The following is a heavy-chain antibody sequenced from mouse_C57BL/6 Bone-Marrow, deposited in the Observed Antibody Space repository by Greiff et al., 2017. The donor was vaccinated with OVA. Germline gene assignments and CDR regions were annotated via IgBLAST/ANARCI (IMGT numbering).Heavy chain of an antibody. J-gene: IGHJ3*01. V-gene: IGHV1-78*01. CDR3: ARVQLRLQAWCAY. CDR1: GYTFTDHT. CDR2: IYPRDGST. D-gene: IGHD3-2*02. Sequence: VQLQQPGAELVRPGSSVKISCKVSGYTFTDHTIHWMKQRPEQGLEWIGYIYPRDGSTKYNEKFKGKATLTADKSSSTAYMQLNSLTSEDSAVYFCARVQLRLQAWCAYWGQGTLVTVSA.